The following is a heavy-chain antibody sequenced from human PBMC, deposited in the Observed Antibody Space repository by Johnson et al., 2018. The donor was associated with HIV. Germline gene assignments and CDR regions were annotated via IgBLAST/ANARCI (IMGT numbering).Heavy chain of an antibody. V-gene: IGHV3-20*04. D-gene: IGHD1-14*01. Sequence: EVQLVESGGGVQRPGGPLRLSCAASGFNFDDYGMSWVRQAPGKGLEWVSGINWNGGNTGYADSMKGRFAISRDNAKNSLYLQMNSLRAEDTALYYCARENLGAFDIWGQGTMVTVSS. CDR3: ARENLGAFDI. CDR2: INWNGGNT. CDR1: GFNFDDYG. J-gene: IGHJ3*02.